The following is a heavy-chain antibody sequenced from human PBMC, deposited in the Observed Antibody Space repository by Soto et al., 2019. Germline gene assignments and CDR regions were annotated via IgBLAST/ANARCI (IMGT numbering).Heavy chain of an antibody. Sequence: EVQLLESGGGLVQPGGSLRLSCAASGFTFSSYAMSWVRQAPGKGLEWVSAISGSGGSTYYADSVKGRFTISRDNSKNTLYLQMNSLRAEDTAVYYCAKGIGYCSGGICYPNYYYYGMDVWGQGTTVTVSS. J-gene: IGHJ6*02. CDR1: GFTFSSYA. CDR3: AKGIGYCSGGICYPNYYYYGMDV. CDR2: ISGSGGST. D-gene: IGHD2-15*01. V-gene: IGHV3-23*01.